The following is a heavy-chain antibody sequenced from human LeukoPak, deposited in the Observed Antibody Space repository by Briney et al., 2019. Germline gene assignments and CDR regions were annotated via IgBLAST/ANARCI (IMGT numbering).Heavy chain of an antibody. V-gene: IGHV1-69*04. CDR3: ARAQGYYYDSSGYLDY. CDR1: GGTFSSYA. J-gene: IGHJ4*02. D-gene: IGHD3-22*01. CDR2: IIPIFGIA. Sequence: SVKVSCKASGGTFSSYAISGVRQAPGQELEWMGRIIPIFGIANYAQKFQGRVTITADKSTSTAYMELSSLRSEDTAVYYCARAQGYYYDSSGYLDYWGQGTLVTVSS.